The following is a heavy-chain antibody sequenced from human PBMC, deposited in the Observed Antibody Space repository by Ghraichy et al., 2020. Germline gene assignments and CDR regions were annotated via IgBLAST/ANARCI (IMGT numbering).Heavy chain of an antibody. J-gene: IGHJ1*01. Sequence: GESLNISCAASVFTFSINGISWVRQAPGKGLEWVSFISYDGSRKYYVDSVKGRFTISRDNTKSMAYLQMNSLRADDTAVYYCARDYCSTTTCYDLWGQGALVTVSS. D-gene: IGHD2-2*01. CDR1: VFTFSING. CDR3: ARDYCSTTTCYDL. V-gene: IGHV3-33*01. CDR2: ISYDGSRK.